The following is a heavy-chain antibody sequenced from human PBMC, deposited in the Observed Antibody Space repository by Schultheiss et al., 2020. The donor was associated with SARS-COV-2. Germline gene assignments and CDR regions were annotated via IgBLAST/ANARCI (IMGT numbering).Heavy chain of an antibody. CDR1: GGSISSYY. CDR3: ARQTTVTTLYYYYYMDV. D-gene: IGHD4-11*01. Sequence: SETLSLTCTVSGGSISSYYWSWIRQPPGKGLEWVGYIYYSGSTYYNPSLKSRVTISVDTSKNQFSLKLSSVTAADTAVYYCARQTTVTTLYYYYYMDVWGKGTTVTVSS. J-gene: IGHJ6*03. CDR2: IYYSGST. V-gene: IGHV4-59*08.